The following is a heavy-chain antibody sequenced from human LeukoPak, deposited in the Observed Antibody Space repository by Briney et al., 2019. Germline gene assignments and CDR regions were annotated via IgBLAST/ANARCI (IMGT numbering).Heavy chain of an antibody. V-gene: IGHV1-8*03. Sequence: GASVKVSCKASGYTFTSYDINWVRQATGQGLEWMGWMNPNSGNTGYAQKFQGRVTITRNTSMSTAYMELSSLRSEDTAVYYCARARRDGYNLFGYWGQGTLVTVSS. CDR2: MNPNSGNT. D-gene: IGHD5-24*01. J-gene: IGHJ4*02. CDR1: GYTFTSYD. CDR3: ARARRDGYNLFGY.